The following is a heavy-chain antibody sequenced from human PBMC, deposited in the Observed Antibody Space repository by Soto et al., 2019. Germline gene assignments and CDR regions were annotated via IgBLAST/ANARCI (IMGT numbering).Heavy chain of an antibody. CDR2: IYHSGST. CDR3: AAGGGLPRYY. D-gene: IGHD5-12*01. V-gene: IGHV4-30-2*01. J-gene: IGHJ4*02. Sequence: QLQLQESGSGLVKPSQTLSLTCAVSGGSISSGGYSWSWIRQPPGKGLVWIGYIYHSGSTYYNPSLKRRVTISVDRSTNQFSLKLSSVTAADTAVYYCAAGGGLPRYYWGQGTLVTVSS. CDR1: GGSISSGGYS.